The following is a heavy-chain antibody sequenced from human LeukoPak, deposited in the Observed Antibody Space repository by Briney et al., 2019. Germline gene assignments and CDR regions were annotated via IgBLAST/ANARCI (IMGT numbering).Heavy chain of an antibody. J-gene: IGHJ4*02. Sequence: PSETLSLTRAVYGGSFSGYYWSWIRQPPGKGLEWIGEINHSGSTNYNPSLKSRVTISVDTSKNQFSLKLSSVTAADTAVYYCARVSSGWYRPPGHFDYWGQGTLVTVSS. CDR1: GGSFSGYY. V-gene: IGHV4-34*01. CDR2: INHSGST. CDR3: ARVSSGWYRPPGHFDY. D-gene: IGHD6-19*01.